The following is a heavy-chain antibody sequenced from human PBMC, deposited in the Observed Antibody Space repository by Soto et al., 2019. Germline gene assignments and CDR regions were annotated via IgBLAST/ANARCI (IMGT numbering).Heavy chain of an antibody. CDR3: ARADIVVVVAATSRGFDP. Sequence: GESLKISCKGSGYSFTSYWIGWVRQMPGKGLEWMGIIYPGDSDTRYSPSFQGQVTISADKSISTAYLQWSSLKASDTAMYYCARADIVVVVAATSRGFDPWGQGTLVTV. V-gene: IGHV5-51*01. CDR1: GYSFTSYW. D-gene: IGHD2-15*01. J-gene: IGHJ5*02. CDR2: IYPGDSDT.